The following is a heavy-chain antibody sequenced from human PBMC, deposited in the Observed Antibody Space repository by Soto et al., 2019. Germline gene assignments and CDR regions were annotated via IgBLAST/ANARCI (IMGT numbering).Heavy chain of an antibody. CDR1: GFSLSKARMG. CDR2: IFWNDER. V-gene: IGHV2-26*01. Sequence: QVTLKESGPVLVKPTETLTLTCSVSGFSLSKARMGVSWIRQPPGKALEWLAHIFWNDERSYYTSLKSRLTISRDTSKSQVVLTMTNVDPVDTGTYFCARALREGLPIYYFDSWGQGTLVTVSS. CDR3: ARALREGLPIYYFDS. D-gene: IGHD1-26*01. J-gene: IGHJ4*02.